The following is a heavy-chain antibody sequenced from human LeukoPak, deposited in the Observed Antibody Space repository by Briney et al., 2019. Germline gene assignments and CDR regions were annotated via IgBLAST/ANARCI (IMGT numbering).Heavy chain of an antibody. D-gene: IGHD1-26*01. CDR1: GFTFSNAW. CDR2: IKGKTDGATT. J-gene: IGHJ4*02. CDR3: TALSLIEATSLDY. V-gene: IGHV3-15*01. Sequence: GGSLRLSCAASGFTFSNAWMSWVRQAPGKGLEWVCRIKGKTDGATTDYAAPVRGRFTITRDDSKNTLYLQMNSLKTEDTAVYYYTALSLIEATSLDYWGQGTLVTVSS.